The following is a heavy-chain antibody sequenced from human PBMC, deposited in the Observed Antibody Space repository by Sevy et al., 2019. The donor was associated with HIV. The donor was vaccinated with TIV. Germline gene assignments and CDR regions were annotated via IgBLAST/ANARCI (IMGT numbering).Heavy chain of an antibody. J-gene: IGHJ4*02. CDR2: IQYDGSNK. D-gene: IGHD2-21*01. CDR3: VKEGGGEGGDH. Sequence: GGSLRLSCAASGFSYSSYGMHWVRQAPGKGLEWVAYIQYDGSNKDYADSVKGRFTISRDNSKNTLDLQMNSLRLEDTAVYYCVKEGGGEGGDHWGQGTLVTVSP. CDR1: GFSYSSYG. V-gene: IGHV3-30*02.